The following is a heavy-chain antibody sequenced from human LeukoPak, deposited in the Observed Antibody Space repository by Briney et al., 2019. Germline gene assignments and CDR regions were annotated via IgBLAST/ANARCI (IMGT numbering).Heavy chain of an antibody. D-gene: IGHD2/OR15-2a*01. CDR3: AKGMTFQYYYSMDV. CDR2: ISGGAGNT. Sequence: GGSLRLSCAASGFTFSTYAMNGVRQAPGKGLEWVSAISGGAGNTYYADSVKGRFTISRGSSRNTLFLQMNSLRAEDTAVYYCAKGMTFQYYYSMDVWGQGTSVTVSS. J-gene: IGHJ6*02. V-gene: IGHV3-23*01. CDR1: GFTFSTYA.